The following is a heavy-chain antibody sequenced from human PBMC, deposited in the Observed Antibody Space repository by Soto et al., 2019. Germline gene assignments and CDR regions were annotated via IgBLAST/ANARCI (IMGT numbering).Heavy chain of an antibody. V-gene: IGHV1-3*01. CDR3: ARVNERSSSLDV. D-gene: IGHD2-8*01. Sequence: PSVKVSCKASGYTFTSYAMHWVRQAPGQRLEWMGWINAGNGNTKYSQKFQGRVTITRDTSASTAYMELSSLRSEDTAVYYCARVNERSSSLDVWGQGTTVTVSS. J-gene: IGHJ6*02. CDR1: GYTFTSYA. CDR2: INAGNGNT.